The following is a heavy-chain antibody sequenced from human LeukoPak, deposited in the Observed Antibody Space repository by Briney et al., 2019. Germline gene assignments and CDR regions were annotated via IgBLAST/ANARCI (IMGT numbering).Heavy chain of an antibody. V-gene: IGHV3-74*01. J-gene: IGHJ4*02. CDR3: ARNHCSGGSCYSDY. Sequence: PGGSLRLSCAASGFTLSGYWMHWVGQAPGKGLVWVSRINSDGTSINYADSVRGRFTISRDNAKNTLYLQMNSLGAEDTAVYYCARNHCSGGSCYSDYWGQGTRVSVSS. CDR2: INSDGTSI. D-gene: IGHD2-15*01. CDR1: GFTLSGYW.